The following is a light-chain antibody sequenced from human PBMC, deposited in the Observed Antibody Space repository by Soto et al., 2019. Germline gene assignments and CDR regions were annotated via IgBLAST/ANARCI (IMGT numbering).Light chain of an antibody. Sequence: EIVLTQSPGTLSLSPGERATLSCRASQSVSSTYLAWYQQKSGQAPRLLIYGASSRATGIPDRFSGSGSGTDSTLTISRLEPEDFAVYYCQQYGSSGTFGQGTKVDIK. V-gene: IGKV3-20*01. CDR1: QSVSSTY. J-gene: IGKJ1*01. CDR2: GAS. CDR3: QQYGSSGT.